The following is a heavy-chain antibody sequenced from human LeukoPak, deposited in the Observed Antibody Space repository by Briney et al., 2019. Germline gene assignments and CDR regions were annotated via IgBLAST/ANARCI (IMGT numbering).Heavy chain of an antibody. V-gene: IGHV1-8*01. CDR2: MNPNSGNT. J-gene: IGHJ6*02. D-gene: IGHD2-2*01. Sequence: ASVKVSCKASAYTFTSYGINWVRQATGQGLEWMGWMNPNSGNTGYAQKFQGRVTMTRNTSISTAYMELSSMRSEDTAVYYCARTIVVTAALYYYYYGMDVWGQGTTVTVSS. CDR3: ARTIVVTAALYYYYYGMDV. CDR1: AYTFTSYG.